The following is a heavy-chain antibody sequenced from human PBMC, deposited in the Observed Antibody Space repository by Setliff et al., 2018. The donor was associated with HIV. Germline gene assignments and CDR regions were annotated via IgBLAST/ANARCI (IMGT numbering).Heavy chain of an antibody. Sequence: SETLSLTCVVSGDSISRSRYYWGWIRQPPGKGLEWIGSFYYSGSTSYNPSLASRLSISVDKSKNQFSLTLSSVTAADTAVYYCARARSDWYNVRPYYFDLWGQGTPVTVSS. J-gene: IGHJ4*02. CDR1: GDSISRSRYY. CDR2: FYYSGST. CDR3: ARARSDWYNVRPYYFDL. V-gene: IGHV4-39*07. D-gene: IGHD6-19*01.